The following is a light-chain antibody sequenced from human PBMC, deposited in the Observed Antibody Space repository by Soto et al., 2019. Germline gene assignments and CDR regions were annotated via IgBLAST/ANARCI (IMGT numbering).Light chain of an antibody. CDR2: GAS. CDR3: QQYNNWPQT. J-gene: IGKJ2*01. CDR1: QSVSSN. V-gene: IGKV3-15*01. Sequence: EIVMTQSPATLSVSPGERATLSCRASQSVSSNLAWYQQKPGQAPGLVIFGASTRATGIPARLSGSGSGTEFTLTLSSLQSEDFAVYYCQQYNNWPQTFGQGTKLEIK.